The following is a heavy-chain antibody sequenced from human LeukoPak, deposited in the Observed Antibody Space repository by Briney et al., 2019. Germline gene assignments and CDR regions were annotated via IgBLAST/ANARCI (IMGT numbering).Heavy chain of an antibody. CDR2: IYYSGST. V-gene: IGHV4-39*07. J-gene: IGHJ4*02. Sequence: SETLSLTCTVSGGSISSSSYYWGWIRQPPGKGLEWIGSIYYSGSTYYNPSLKSRVTISVDTSKNQFSLKLSSVTAADTAVHYCARATYSSGRLDYWGQGTLVTVSS. D-gene: IGHD6-19*01. CDR3: ARATYSSGRLDY. CDR1: GGSISSSSYY.